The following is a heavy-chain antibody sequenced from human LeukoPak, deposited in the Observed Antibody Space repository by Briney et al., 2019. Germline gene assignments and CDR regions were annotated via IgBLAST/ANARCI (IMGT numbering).Heavy chain of an antibody. D-gene: IGHD6-19*01. CDR3: ARMGYSSGWYAEFDY. V-gene: IGHV6-1*01. CDR1: GDSVSSSSAA. Sequence: SQSLSLTCAISGDSVSSSSAAWNWSMQSPSRGLEWLGRTYYRSKWYNDYAVSVKSRITINPDTSKNQFSLQLNSVTPEDTAVYYCARMGYSSGWYAEFDYWGQGTLVTVSS. CDR2: TYYRSKWYN. J-gene: IGHJ4*02.